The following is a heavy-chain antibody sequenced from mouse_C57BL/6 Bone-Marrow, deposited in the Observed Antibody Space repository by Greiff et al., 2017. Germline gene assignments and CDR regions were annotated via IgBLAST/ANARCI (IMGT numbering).Heavy chain of an antibody. J-gene: IGHJ2*01. Sequence: VQLKESGPGLVKPSQSLSLTCSVTGYSITSGYYWNWIRQFPGNKLEWMGYISYDGSNNYNPSLKNRISITRDTSKNQFFLKLNSVTTEDTATYYCAREGYDYDGDFDYWGQGTTLTVSS. CDR1: GYSITSGYY. D-gene: IGHD2-4*01. CDR3: AREGYDYDGDFDY. CDR2: ISYDGSN. V-gene: IGHV3-6*01.